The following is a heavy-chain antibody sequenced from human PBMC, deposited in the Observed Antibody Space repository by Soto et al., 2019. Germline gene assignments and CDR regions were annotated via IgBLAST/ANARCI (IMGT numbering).Heavy chain of an antibody. CDR2: IYPGDSDT. D-gene: IGHD4-17*01. Sequence: GESLKNSCKGSGYRLTSYWIGWVRQMPGKGLEWMGIIYPGDSDTRYSPSFQGQVTISADKSISTAYLQWSSLKASDTAMYYCARWSNLAYGDQTYFVYWCQGTLDTVSS. J-gene: IGHJ4*02. CDR3: ARWSNLAYGDQTYFVY. CDR1: GYRLTSYW. V-gene: IGHV5-51*01.